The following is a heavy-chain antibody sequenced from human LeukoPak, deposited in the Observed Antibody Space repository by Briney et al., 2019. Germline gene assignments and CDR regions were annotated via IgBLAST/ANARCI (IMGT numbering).Heavy chain of an antibody. J-gene: IGHJ4*02. CDR2: ISTTSSYI. CDR1: GFTFSTYN. V-gene: IGHV3-21*01. D-gene: IGHD4-17*01. CDR3: ARDGTVTTPFDY. Sequence: PGGSLRLSCAASGFTFSTYNMNWVRQAPGKGLEWVSSISTTSSYIYYSDSVKGRFTISRHNAKNSLYLQMNSLRAEDTAVYYCARDGTVTTPFDYWGQGTLVTVSS.